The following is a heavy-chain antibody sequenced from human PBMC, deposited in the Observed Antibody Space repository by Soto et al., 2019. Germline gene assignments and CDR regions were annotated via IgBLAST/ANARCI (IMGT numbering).Heavy chain of an antibody. CDR1: GGSISSSNW. V-gene: IGHV4-4*02. J-gene: IGHJ4*02. CDR2: IYHGVST. Sequence: QVQLHESGPGLVKPSVPLSLTCAVSGGSISSSNWWIWVRQPPGKGLEWIGEIYHGVSTEYNPSLKSRVTIAVDKSKNQFSLTLPSVTAADTAVYYCARALIAVDDTADFDCWVQGTLVTVSS. D-gene: IGHD6-19*01. CDR3: ARALIAVDDTADFDC.